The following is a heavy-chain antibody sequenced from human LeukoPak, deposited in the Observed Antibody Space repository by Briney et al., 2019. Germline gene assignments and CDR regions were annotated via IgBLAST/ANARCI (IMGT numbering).Heavy chain of an antibody. Sequence: GGFLRLSCAASGFTFSDYYMSWIRQAPGKGLEWVSYISSSGNIIYSADSVKGRSTISRDNAKNSLYLQINSLRAEDTAVYYCARATAADTAMIYFDYWGQGTLVTVSS. V-gene: IGHV3-11*01. J-gene: IGHJ4*02. CDR2: ISSSGNII. D-gene: IGHD5-18*01. CDR1: GFTFSDYY. CDR3: ARATAADTAMIYFDY.